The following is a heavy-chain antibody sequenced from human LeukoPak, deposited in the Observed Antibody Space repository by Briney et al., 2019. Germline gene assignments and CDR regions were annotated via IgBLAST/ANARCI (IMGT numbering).Heavy chain of an antibody. CDR3: TRNLGYCTGGGCYADY. CDR1: GFTFGSYG. D-gene: IGHD2-15*01. Sequence: PGGSLRLSCAASGFTFGSYGMHWVRHAPGRGLEWVALIRYDGSNKYYADSVKGRFTISRDNSKNTLYLQMNSLRAEDTAVYYCTRNLGYCTGGGCYADYWGPGTLVTVSS. J-gene: IGHJ4*02. CDR2: IRYDGSNK. V-gene: IGHV3-30*02.